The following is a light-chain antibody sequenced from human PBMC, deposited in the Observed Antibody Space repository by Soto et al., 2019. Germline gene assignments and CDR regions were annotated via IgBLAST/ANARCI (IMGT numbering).Light chain of an antibody. CDR2: DAS. V-gene: IGKV3-11*01. CDR1: RSIDRD. J-gene: IGKJ5*01. CDR3: QQRSHWPPIT. Sequence: EIVLTQSPATLSLSPGQRATLSCRASRSIDRDLVWFQQKPGQAPRLLIYDASNRATDIPARFSGSGSGTDFTLTISSLEPEDSAVYDCQQRSHWPPITFGQGTRLEIK.